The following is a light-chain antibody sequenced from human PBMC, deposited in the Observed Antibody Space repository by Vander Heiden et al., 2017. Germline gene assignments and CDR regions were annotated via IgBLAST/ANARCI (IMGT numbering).Light chain of an antibody. V-gene: IGKV3-20*01. J-gene: IGKJ3*01. Sequence: EFVLTKSPGTLSFSPGERATLSCRASQSVSSSYLAWYQQKPGQTPRLLIYGASSRATGIPDRFSGSGSGADFTLTISSLEPEDFAVYYCHQYGSSPFTFGPGTTVDIK. CDR2: GAS. CDR1: QSVSSSY. CDR3: HQYGSSPFT.